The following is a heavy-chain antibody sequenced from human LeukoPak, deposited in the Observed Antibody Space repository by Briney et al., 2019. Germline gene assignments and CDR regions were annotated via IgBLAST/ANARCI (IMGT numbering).Heavy chain of an antibody. CDR2: ISGSGGST. V-gene: IGHV3-23*01. CDR3: AREEGPSSGWYSSVGMDY. Sequence: GGSLRLSCAASGFTFSSYAMSWVRQAPGKGLEWVSAISGSGGSTYYADSVKGRFTISRDNSKNTLYLQMNSLRAEDTAVYYCAREEGPSSGWYSSVGMDYWGQGTLVTVSS. D-gene: IGHD6-19*01. CDR1: GFTFSSYA. J-gene: IGHJ4*02.